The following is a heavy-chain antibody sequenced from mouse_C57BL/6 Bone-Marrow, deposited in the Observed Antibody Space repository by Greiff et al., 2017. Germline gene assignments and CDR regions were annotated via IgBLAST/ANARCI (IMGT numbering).Heavy chain of an antibody. V-gene: IGHV14-4*01. D-gene: IGHD1-1*01. J-gene: IGHJ4*01. CDR2: IDPENGDT. CDR1: GFNIKDDY. Sequence: VQLQQSGAELVRPGASVKLSCTASGFNIKDDYMHWVKQTPEQGLEWIGWIDPENGDTEYASKFQGMATITADTSSNTAYLQLSSLTSEDTAVYYCTTHYYGSSYAMDYWGQGTSVTVSS. CDR3: TTHYYGSSYAMDY.